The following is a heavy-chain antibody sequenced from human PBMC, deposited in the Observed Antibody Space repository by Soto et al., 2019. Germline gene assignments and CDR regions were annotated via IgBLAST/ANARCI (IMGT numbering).Heavy chain of an antibody. CDR2: IYSGGST. Sequence: GSLSLSCAVSGFSVSSSHMNWVRQAPGKGLEWVSVIYSGGSTYYAVSVKGRFTISRDNSKNTVYLQMNSLRAEDTAVYYCAREVGEGTYYYDSSGYRDAFDIWGQGTMVTVSS. CDR1: GFSVSSSH. V-gene: IGHV3-53*05. J-gene: IGHJ3*02. D-gene: IGHD3-22*01. CDR3: AREVGEGTYYYDSSGYRDAFDI.